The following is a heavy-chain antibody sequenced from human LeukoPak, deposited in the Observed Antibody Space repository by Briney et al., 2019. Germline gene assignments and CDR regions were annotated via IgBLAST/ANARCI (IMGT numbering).Heavy chain of an antibody. CDR2: ISAYNGNT. CDR1: GYTFTGYY. CDR3: ARDPVLHSGWYASSTDY. D-gene: IGHD6-19*01. Sequence: ASVKVSCKASGYTFTGYYMHWVRQAPGQGLEWMGWISAYNGNTNYAQKLQGRVTMTTDTSTSTAYMELRSLRSDDTAVYYCARDPVLHSGWYASSTDYWGQGTLVTVSS. J-gene: IGHJ4*02. V-gene: IGHV1-18*04.